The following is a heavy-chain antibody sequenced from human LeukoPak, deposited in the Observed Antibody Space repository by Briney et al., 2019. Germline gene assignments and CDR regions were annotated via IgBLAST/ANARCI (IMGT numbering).Heavy chain of an antibody. D-gene: IGHD1-26*01. CDR3: ARGNYPPYSGSYYADY. J-gene: IGHJ4*02. Sequence: SETLSLTCTVSGGSISSYYWSWIRQPPGKGLEWIGYIYYSGSTNYNPSLKSRVTISVDTSKNQFSLKLSSVIAADTAVYYCARGNYPPYSGSYYADYWGQGTLVTVSS. CDR2: IYYSGST. V-gene: IGHV4-59*01. CDR1: GGSISSYY.